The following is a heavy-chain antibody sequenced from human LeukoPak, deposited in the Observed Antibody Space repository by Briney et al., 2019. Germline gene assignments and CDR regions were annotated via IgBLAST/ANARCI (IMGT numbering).Heavy chain of an antibody. CDR3: AGDMEATTVVY. D-gene: IGHD1-1*01. J-gene: IGHJ4*02. V-gene: IGHV4-59*08. Sequence: SETLSLTRTVSGASVDTYYWSSVRQPPGKGLEWIGYIYYTGSVHYNPSLKSRVSISLDTPKNQFSLRLTSVTAADTAIYFCAGDMEATTVVYWGQRVLVTVSS. CDR1: GASVDTYY. CDR2: IYYTGSV.